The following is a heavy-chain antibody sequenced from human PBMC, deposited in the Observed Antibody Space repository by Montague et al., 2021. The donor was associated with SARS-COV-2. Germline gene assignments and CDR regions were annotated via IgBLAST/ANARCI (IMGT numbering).Heavy chain of an antibody. V-gene: IGHV4-61*01. CDR1: GGSVSSGSYY. CDR3: ARDTWRITIFGVVTRYGMDV. J-gene: IGHJ6*02. D-gene: IGHD3-3*01. CDR2: IYYSGST. Sequence: SETLSLTCIVSGGSVSSGSYYWSWIRQPPGKGLEWIGHIYYSGSTNYNPSLKSRVTISVDTSKNQFSLKLSSVTAADTAVSYCARDTWRITIFGVVTRYGMDVWGQGTTVTVSS.